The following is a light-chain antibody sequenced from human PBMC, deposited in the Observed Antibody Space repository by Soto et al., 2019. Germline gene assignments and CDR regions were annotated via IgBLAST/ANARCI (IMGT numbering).Light chain of an antibody. Sequence: QSALTQPASVSGSPGQSITISCTGTSSDVGGYNFVSWYQHHPGKAPKLIIYDVTNRPSGVSDRFSGSKSGNTASLTISGLQAEDEADYYCTSYTSSLTDVFGTGTKLTVL. CDR1: SSDVGGYNF. J-gene: IGLJ1*01. CDR2: DVT. CDR3: TSYTSSLTDV. V-gene: IGLV2-14*03.